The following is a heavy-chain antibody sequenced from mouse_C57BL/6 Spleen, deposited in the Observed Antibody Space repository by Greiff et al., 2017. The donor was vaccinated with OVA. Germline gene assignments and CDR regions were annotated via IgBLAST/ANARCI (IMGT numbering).Heavy chain of an antibody. CDR2: ISSGGGYI. J-gene: IGHJ2*01. CDR1: GFTFSSYA. V-gene: IGHV5-9-1*02. D-gene: IGHD1-1*01. CDR3: TRDHYGSSGFDY. Sequence: EVKLQESGEGLVKPGGSLKLSCAASGFTFSSYAMSWVRQTPEKRLEWVAYISSGGGYIYYADTVKGRVTISRDNARNTLYLQMSSLKSEDTAMYYCTRDHYGSSGFDYWGQGTTLTVSS.